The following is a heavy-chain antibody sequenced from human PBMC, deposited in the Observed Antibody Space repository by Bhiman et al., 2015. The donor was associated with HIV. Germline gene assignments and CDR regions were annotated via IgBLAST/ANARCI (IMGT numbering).Heavy chain of an antibody. CDR1: GFTVSSNY. CDR2: IYSGGST. Sequence: EVQLVESGGGLVQPGGSLRLSCAASGFTVSSNYMSWVRQAPGKGLEWVSVIYSGGSTYYADSVKGRFTISRDNSKNTLYLQINSVRGEDTAVYYCARGGSGSSGYDWNYWGQGTLVTVSS. CDR3: ARGGSGSSGYDWNY. V-gene: IGHV3-66*01. D-gene: IGHD6-19*01. J-gene: IGHJ4*02.